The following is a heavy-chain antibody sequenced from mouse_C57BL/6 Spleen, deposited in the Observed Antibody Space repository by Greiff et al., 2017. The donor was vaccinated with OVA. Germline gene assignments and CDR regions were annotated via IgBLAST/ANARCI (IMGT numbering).Heavy chain of an antibody. V-gene: IGHV1-15*01. D-gene: IGHD2-10*01. CDR3: TRAYYPSWFAY. CDR2: IDPETGGT. CDR1: GYTFTDYE. J-gene: IGHJ3*01. Sequence: VQLQESGAELVRPGASVTLSCKASGYTFTDYEMHWVKQTPVHGLEWIGAIDPETGGTAYNQKFKGKAILTADKSSSTAYMELRSLTSEDSAVYYCTRAYYPSWFAYWGQGTLVTVSA.